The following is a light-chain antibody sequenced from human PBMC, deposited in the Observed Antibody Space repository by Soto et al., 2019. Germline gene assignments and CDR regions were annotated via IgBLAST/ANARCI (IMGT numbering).Light chain of an antibody. Sequence: EIVLTQSPATLSLSPGERATLSCRASQTVSSSLAWYQQKPGQAPRLLIYTTSNRATGIPARFSGSGSRTDFTLTISSLEPEDFAVYYCQQGNNWPIFTFGPGTKVDIK. J-gene: IGKJ3*01. CDR2: TTS. CDR3: QQGNNWPIFT. CDR1: QTVSSS. V-gene: IGKV3-11*01.